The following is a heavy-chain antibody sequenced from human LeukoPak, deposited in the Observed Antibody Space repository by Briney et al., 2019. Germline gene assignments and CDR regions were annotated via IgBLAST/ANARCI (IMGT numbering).Heavy chain of an antibody. J-gene: IGHJ4*02. V-gene: IGHV4-34*01. CDR1: GGSISSYY. CDR3: ARLHYDILTGYGFDY. CDR2: INHSGST. Sequence: PSETLSLTCTVSGGSISSYYWSWIRQPPGKGLEWIGEINHSGSTNYNPSLKSRVTISVNTSKNQFSLKLSSVTAADTAVYYCARLHYDILTGYGFDYWGQGTLVTVSS. D-gene: IGHD3-9*01.